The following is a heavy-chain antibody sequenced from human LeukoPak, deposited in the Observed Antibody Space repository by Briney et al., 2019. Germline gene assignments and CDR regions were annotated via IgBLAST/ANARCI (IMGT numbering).Heavy chain of an antibody. CDR3: ARDNEGYCSGGSCYEFWFDP. CDR1: GGTXSSYA. Sequence: ASVEVSCKASGGTXSSYAISWVRQAPGQGLEWMGRIIPILGIANYAQKFQGRVTITADKSTSTAYMELSSLRSEDTAVYYCARDNEGYCSGGSCYEFWFDPWGQGTLVTVSS. V-gene: IGHV1-69*04. J-gene: IGHJ5*02. CDR2: IIPILGIA. D-gene: IGHD2-15*01.